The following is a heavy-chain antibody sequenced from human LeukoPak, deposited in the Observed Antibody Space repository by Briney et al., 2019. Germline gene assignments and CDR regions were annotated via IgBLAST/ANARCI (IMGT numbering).Heavy chain of an antibody. D-gene: IGHD6-13*01. V-gene: IGHV4-59*01. CDR3: ARVGAPYSSSWYFSL. CDR1: GGSISSYY. J-gene: IGHJ4*02. CDR2: IYYSGST. Sequence: SETLSLTCTVSGGSISSYYWSWIRQPPGKGLEWIGYIYYSGSTNYNPSLKSRVTISVGTSKNQFSPKLSSVTAADTAVYYCARVGAPYSSSWYFSLWGQGTLVTVSS.